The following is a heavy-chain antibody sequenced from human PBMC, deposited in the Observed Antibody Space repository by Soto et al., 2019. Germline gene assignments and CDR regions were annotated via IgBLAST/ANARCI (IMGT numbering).Heavy chain of an antibody. V-gene: IGHV4-30-4*01. J-gene: IGHJ5*02. CDR3: ARAVAGYGGRWFDP. CDR2: IYYSGST. D-gene: IGHD6-19*01. Sequence: SETLSLTCTLSGGSISSGDYYWSWIRQPPGKCLEWIGYIYYSGSTYYNPPLKSRVTISVDTSKNQFSLKLSSVTAADTAVYYCARAVAGYGGRWFDPWGQGTLVTVSS. CDR1: GGSISSGDYY.